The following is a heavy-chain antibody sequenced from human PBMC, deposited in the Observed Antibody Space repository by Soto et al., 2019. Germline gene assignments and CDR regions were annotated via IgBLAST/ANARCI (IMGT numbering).Heavy chain of an antibody. CDR1: GGSFSGYY. D-gene: IGHD3-22*01. CDR2: INHSGST. J-gene: IGHJ6*02. CDR3: ARVPVRAVRAV. Sequence: QVQLQQWGAGLLKPSETLSLTCAVYGGSFSGYYWSWIRQPPGKGLEWIGEINHSGSTNYNPSLKRRVTISVDTSKNQFSLKLSSVTAADTAVYYCARVPVRAVRAVWGQGTTVTVSS. V-gene: IGHV4-34*01.